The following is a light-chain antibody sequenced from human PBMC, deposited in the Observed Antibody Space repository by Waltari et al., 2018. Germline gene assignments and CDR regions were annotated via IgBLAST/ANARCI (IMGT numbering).Light chain of an antibody. V-gene: IGKV3-20*01. CDR3: QQFGSSVMYT. J-gene: IGKJ2*01. CDR2: GAS. Sequence: EVVLTQSPGTLDLSPGERATLSCRASQSVSRSRIAWYLHKPGQAPRLLIYGASGRATGIPDRFSGSGSGTDFTLTISRVEPEDFAVYYCQQFGSSVMYTFGQGTKLEIE. CDR1: QSVSRSR.